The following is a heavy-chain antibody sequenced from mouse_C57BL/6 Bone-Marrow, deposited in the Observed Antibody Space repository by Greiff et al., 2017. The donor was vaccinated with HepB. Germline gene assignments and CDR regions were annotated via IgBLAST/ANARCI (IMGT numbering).Heavy chain of an antibody. CDR1: GYTFTSYW. V-gene: IGHV1-50*01. Sequence: VQLQQPGAELVKPGASVKLSCKASGYTFTSYWMQWVKQRPGQGLEWIGEIDPSDSYTNYNQKFKGKATLTVDTSSSTAYMQLSSLTTEDSAIYYCARGGNYSAMDYWGQGTSVTVSS. CDR3: ARGGNYSAMDY. J-gene: IGHJ4*01. D-gene: IGHD1-1*02. CDR2: IDPSDSYT.